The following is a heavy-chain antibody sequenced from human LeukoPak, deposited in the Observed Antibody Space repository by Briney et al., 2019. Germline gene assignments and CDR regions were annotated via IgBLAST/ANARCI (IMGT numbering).Heavy chain of an antibody. V-gene: IGHV3-23*01. CDR1: GFTFSNYG. D-gene: IGHD3-22*01. J-gene: IGHJ4*02. CDR3: AKANGYYDC. Sequence: GGSLRLSCAASGFTFSNYGMSWVRQAPGRGLEWVSGISGEGDTTYYADSVKGRFTISRDNSRNTLSLQMNSLSAEDTAVYYCAKANGYYDCWGQGTLVAVSS. CDR2: ISGEGDTT.